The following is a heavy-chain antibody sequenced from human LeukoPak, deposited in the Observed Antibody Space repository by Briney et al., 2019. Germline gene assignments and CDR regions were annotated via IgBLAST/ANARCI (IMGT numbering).Heavy chain of an antibody. D-gene: IGHD2-8*01. V-gene: IGHV1-18*01. CDR3: AREGYCTNGVCYTAFDY. J-gene: IGHJ4*02. CDR1: GYTFTSYG. Sequence: GVSVKVSCKASGYTFTSYGISWVRQAPGQGLEWMGWISAYNGNTNYAQKLQGRVTMTTDTSTSTAYMELRSLRSDDTAVYYCAREGYCTNGVCYTAFDYWGQGTLVTVSS. CDR2: ISAYNGNT.